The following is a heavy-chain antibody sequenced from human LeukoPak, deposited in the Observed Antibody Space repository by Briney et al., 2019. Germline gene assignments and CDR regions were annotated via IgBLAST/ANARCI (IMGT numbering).Heavy chain of an antibody. V-gene: IGHV5-51*01. CDR3: ARPAGYCSSTSCYNPHFDY. Sequence: GGSLEISCNSSGYRFTSHWIGWVRPRPGKGLEWMGIIYPGESDTRYSPSFQGQVTISADKSISTAYLQWSSLEASDTAMYYCARPAGYCSSTSCYNPHFDYWGQGTLVTVSS. CDR2: IYPGESDT. D-gene: IGHD2-2*02. CDR1: GYRFTSHW. J-gene: IGHJ4*02.